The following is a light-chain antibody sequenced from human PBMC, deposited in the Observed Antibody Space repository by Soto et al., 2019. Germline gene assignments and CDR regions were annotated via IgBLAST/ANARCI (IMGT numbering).Light chain of an antibody. CDR3: QQYNSYSTFGPAT. V-gene: IGKV1-5*01. CDR2: VAS. Sequence: DIQMTQSPSTLSGSVGDRVTITCRASQTISSYLNWYQQKPGKAPKLLIYVASSLQGGVPSRFSGSGSGTEFTLTISSLQPDDFATYYCQQYNSYSTFGPATFGQGTKVDIK. J-gene: IGKJ1*01. CDR1: QTISSY.